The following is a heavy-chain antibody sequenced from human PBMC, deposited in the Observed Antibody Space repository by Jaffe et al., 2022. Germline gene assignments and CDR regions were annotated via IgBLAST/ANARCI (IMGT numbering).Heavy chain of an antibody. D-gene: IGHD3-22*01. CDR2: IRSKAYGGTT. CDR1: GFTFGDYA. J-gene: IGHJ2*01. V-gene: IGHV3-49*04. CDR3: TRGRDESNYYDSSGYYAKDPNWYFDL. Sequence: EVQLVESGGGLVQPGRSLRLSCTASGFTFGDYAMSWVRQAPGKGLEWVGFIRSKAYGGTTEYAASVKGRFTISRDDSKSIAYLQMNSLKTEDTAVYYCTRGRDESNYYDSSGYYAKDPNWYFDLWGRGTLVTVSS.